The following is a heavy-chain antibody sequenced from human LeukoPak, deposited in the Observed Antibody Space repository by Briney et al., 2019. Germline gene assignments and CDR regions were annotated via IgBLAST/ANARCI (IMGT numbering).Heavy chain of an antibody. D-gene: IGHD6-19*01. J-gene: IGHJ4*02. V-gene: IGHV3-7*01. CDR1: GFTFSSYW. Sequence: PGGSLRLSCAASGFTFSSYWMSWVRQAPGKGLEWVANIKQDGSEKYYVDSVKGRFTISRDNAKNSLYLQMNSLRAEDTAVYYCARGFSSGWYYYFDHWGQGTLVTVSS. CDR2: IKQDGSEK. CDR3: ARGFSSGWYYYFDH.